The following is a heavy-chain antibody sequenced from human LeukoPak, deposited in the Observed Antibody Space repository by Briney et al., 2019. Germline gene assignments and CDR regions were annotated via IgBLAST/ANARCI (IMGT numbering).Heavy chain of an antibody. V-gene: IGHV4-59*01. CDR3: ARAKGVVPAASAGRFDP. D-gene: IGHD2-2*01. J-gene: IGHJ5*02. CDR1: GGSISSYY. CDR2: IYYSGST. Sequence: PSETLSLTCTVSGGSISSYYWSWIRQPPGKGLEWIGYIYYSGSTNYNPSLKSRVTISVDTSKNQFSLKLSSVTAADTAVYYCARAKGVVPAASAGRFDPWGQGTLVTVS.